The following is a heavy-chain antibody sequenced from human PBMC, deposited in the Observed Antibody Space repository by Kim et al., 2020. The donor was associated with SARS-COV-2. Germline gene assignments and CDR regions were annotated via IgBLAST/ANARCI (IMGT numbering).Heavy chain of an antibody. CDR1: GFTFSSYA. J-gene: IGHJ5*02. CDR3: ARVRLPSQSSSWYVNWFDP. Sequence: GGSLRLSCAASGFTFSSYAMHWVRQAPGKGLEWVAVISYDGSNKYYADSVKGRFTISRDNSKNTLYLQMNSLRAEDTAVYYCARVRLPSQSSSWYVNWFDPWGQGTLVTVSS. D-gene: IGHD6-13*01. V-gene: IGHV3-30*04. CDR2: ISYDGSNK.